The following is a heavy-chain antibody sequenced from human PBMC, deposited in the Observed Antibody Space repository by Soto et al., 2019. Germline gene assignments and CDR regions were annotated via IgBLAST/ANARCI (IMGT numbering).Heavy chain of an antibody. J-gene: IGHJ6*02. CDR1: GFTFSDYA. D-gene: IGHD3-9*01. V-gene: IGHV3-30*18. CDR2: VSHDGRNT. CDR3: AKDHYNILTCFPADYGMDV. Sequence: GGSLRLSCAASGFTFSDYAMHWVRQAPGKGLEWVAVVSHDGRNTHYADSVKGRFTISRDNSKNTLFLQMNSLRADDTAVYYCAKDHYNILTCFPADYGMDVWGQGTTVTVSS.